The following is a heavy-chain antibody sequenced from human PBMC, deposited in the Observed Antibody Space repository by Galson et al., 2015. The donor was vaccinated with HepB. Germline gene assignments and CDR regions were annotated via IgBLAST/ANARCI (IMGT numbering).Heavy chain of an antibody. CDR2: IRSKAYGGTT. J-gene: IGHJ4*02. D-gene: IGHD1-1*01. Sequence: SLRLSCAASGFTFGDYAMSWFRQAPGKGLEWVGFIRSKAYGGTTEYAASVKGRFAISRDDSKNTLYLQMNSLKTEDTAVYYCTTDVGPTNYWGQGTLVTVSS. V-gene: IGHV3-49*03. CDR3: TTDVGPTNY. CDR1: GFTFGDYA.